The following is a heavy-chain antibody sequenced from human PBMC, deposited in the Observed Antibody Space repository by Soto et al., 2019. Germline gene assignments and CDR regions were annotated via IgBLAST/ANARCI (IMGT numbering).Heavy chain of an antibody. CDR3: YGPVSSNWFDP. J-gene: IGHJ5*02. Sequence: QVQLVESGGGVVQPGRSLRLSCAASGFTFSSYGMHWVRQAPGKGLEWVAVISYDGSNKYYADSVKGRFTISRDNSKNTLYLQMNSLRAEDTAVDYCYGPVSSNWFDPWGQGTLVTVSS. V-gene: IGHV3-30*03. D-gene: IGHD4-17*01. CDR2: ISYDGSNK. CDR1: GFTFSSYG.